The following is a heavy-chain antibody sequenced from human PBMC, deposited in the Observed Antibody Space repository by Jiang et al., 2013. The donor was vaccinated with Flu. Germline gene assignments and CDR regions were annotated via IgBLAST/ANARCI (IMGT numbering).Heavy chain of an antibody. CDR3: ARDLENSGYYYFDY. Sequence: EVKKPGASVKVSCKASGYTFTSSYIHWVRQAPGQGLEWMGIINPSGGATSYAQKFQGRVTMTRDTSTNTVYMELSSLRSDDTAVYYCARDLENSGYYYFDYWGQGTLVTVSS. D-gene: IGHD3-22*01. J-gene: IGHJ4*02. CDR1: GYTFTSSY. CDR2: INPSGGAT. V-gene: IGHV1-46*01.